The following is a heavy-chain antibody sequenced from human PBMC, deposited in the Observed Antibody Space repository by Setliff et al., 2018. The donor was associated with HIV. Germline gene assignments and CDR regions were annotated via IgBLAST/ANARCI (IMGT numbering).Heavy chain of an antibody. CDR2: IYYSGNT. CDR1: GGSISSYY. V-gene: IGHV4-59*01. Sequence: SETLSLTCNVSGGSISSYYWNWIRQPPGKGLEWIGYIYYSGNTNYNPSLKSRVIISVDTSKNQFSLKLNSVTAADTAVYYCAKQYCGGDCYSDSYYYMDVWGKGTTVTVSS. D-gene: IGHD2-21*01. CDR3: AKQYCGGDCYSDSYYYMDV. J-gene: IGHJ6*03.